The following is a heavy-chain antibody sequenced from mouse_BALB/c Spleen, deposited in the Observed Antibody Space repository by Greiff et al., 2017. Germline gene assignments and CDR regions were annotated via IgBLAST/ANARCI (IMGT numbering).Heavy chain of an antibody. V-gene: IGHV1-55*01. CDR3: AREAGNYRGY. CDR1: GYNFTSYW. D-gene: IGHD2-1*01. CDR2: IYPGSGST. Sequence: QVQLQQPGAELVKPGTSVKLSCKASGYNFTSYWINWVKLRPGQGLEWIGDIYPGSGSTNYNEKFKSKATLTVDTSSSTAYMQLSSLASEDSALYYCAREAGNYRGYWGQGTTLTVSS. J-gene: IGHJ2*01.